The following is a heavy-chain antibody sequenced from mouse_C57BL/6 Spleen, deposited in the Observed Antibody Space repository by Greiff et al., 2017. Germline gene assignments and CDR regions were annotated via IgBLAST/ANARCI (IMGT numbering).Heavy chain of an antibody. J-gene: IGHJ4*01. D-gene: IGHD2-5*01. Sequence: EVHLVESGGGLVKPGGSLKLSCAASGFTFSDYGMHWVRQAPEKGLEWVAYISSGSSTIYYADTVKGRFTISRDNAKNTLYLQRTSLRSEDTAMYYCARDSKGGYWGQGTSVPVSS. CDR2: ISSGSSTI. V-gene: IGHV5-17*01. CDR1: GFTFSDYG. CDR3: ARDSKGGY.